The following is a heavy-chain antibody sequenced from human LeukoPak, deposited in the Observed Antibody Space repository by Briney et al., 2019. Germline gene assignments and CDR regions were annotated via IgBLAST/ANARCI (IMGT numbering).Heavy chain of an antibody. CDR1: GFTFSTYA. CDR2: VWYDGSKK. D-gene: IGHD6-13*01. J-gene: IGHJ4*02. V-gene: IGHV3-33*01. CDR3: ARDPRYSSTWYYFDY. Sequence: GGSLRLSCAASGFTFSTYALHWVRQAPGKGLEWVAVVWYDGSKKYYADSVKGRFTISRDNSKNTLYLQMNSLRAEDTAVYYCARDPRYSSTWYYFDYWGQGTLVTVSS.